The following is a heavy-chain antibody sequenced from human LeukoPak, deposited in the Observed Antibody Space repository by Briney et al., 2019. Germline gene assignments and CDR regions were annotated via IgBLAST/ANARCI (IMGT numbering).Heavy chain of an antibody. CDR1: GGTFSSYA. V-gene: IGHV1-69*05. CDR3: ARQHLLARARYFDL. CDR2: IIPIFGTA. J-gene: IGHJ2*01. Sequence: ASVKVSCKASGGTFSSYAISWVRQAPGQGLEWMGGIIPIFGTANYAQKFQGRVTITTDESTSTAYMELSSLRSEDTAVYYCARQHLLARARYFDLWGRGTLVTVSS.